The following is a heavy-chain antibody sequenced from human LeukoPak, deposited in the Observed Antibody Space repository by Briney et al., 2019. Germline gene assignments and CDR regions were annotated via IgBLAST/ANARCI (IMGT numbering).Heavy chain of an antibody. CDR3: AKDRGYGIDV. V-gene: IGHV3-9*01. CDR1: GFTFHDYA. Sequence: GGSLRLSCAASGFTFHDYAMHWVRQVPGKGLEWVSGITWNSGSVLYADSVRGRFTISRDNAKNSLYLQMNSLRPEDTAVYYCAKDRGYGIDVWGNGTTVTVSS. CDR2: ITWNSGSV. J-gene: IGHJ6*04.